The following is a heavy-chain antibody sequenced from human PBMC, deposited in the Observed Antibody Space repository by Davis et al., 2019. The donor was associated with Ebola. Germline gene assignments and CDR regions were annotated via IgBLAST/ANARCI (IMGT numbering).Heavy chain of an antibody. CDR3: ARGGGSSKRTMGY. D-gene: IGHD1-26*01. Sequence: ASVKVSCKASGYTFTSYYMHWVRQAPGQGLEWMGIINPSGGSTSYAQKFQGRVTMTRDTSISTAYMELSRLRSDDTAVYYCARGGGSSKRTMGYWGQGTLVTVSS. V-gene: IGHV1-46*01. J-gene: IGHJ4*02. CDR1: GYTFTSYY. CDR2: INPSGGST.